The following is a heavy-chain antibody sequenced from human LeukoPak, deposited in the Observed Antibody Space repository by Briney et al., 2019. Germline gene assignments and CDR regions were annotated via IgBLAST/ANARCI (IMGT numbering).Heavy chain of an antibody. J-gene: IGHJ6*03. CDR1: GDSISRYY. V-gene: IGHV4-59*01. CDR3: ARYDHAPSYYYYYMDV. CDR2: YYGGRT. Sequence: SETLSLTCTVSGDSISRYYWSWIRQSPGKGLEWIGYYGGRTTYNPCLKGRVTMSVDTSKNQFSLKLTPVTAADTAVYYCARYDHAPSYYYYYMDVWGKGTTVTVPS. D-gene: IGHD1-14*01.